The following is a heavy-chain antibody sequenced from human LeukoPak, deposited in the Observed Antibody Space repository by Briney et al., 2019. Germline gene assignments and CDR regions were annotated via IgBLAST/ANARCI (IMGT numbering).Heavy chain of an antibody. D-gene: IGHD1-7*01. CDR2: IYYSGST. Sequence: PSQTLSLTCTVSGGSISRGGYYWSWIRQHPGKGLEWIGYIYYSGSTYYDPSLKSRVTISVDTSKNQFSLKLSSVTAADTAVYYCARLQNYGSFDYWGQGTLVTVSS. V-gene: IGHV4-31*03. CDR1: GGSISRGGYY. CDR3: ARLQNYGSFDY. J-gene: IGHJ4*02.